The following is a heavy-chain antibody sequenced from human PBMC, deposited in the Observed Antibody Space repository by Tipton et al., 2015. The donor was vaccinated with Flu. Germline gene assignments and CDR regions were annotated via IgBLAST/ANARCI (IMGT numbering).Heavy chain of an antibody. D-gene: IGHD3-10*01. V-gene: IGHV3-21*01. CDR3: ARDLYGSGGDWFDP. J-gene: IGHJ5*02. Sequence: SLRLSCAASGFTFAKYDMNWVRQAPGKGLEWVSSISSSSDYIFYADSVKGRFTISRDNAKNSLYLQMNSLRAADTAAYYCARDLYGSGGDWFDPWGQGTLVTVSS. CDR1: GFTFAKYD. CDR2: ISSSSDYI.